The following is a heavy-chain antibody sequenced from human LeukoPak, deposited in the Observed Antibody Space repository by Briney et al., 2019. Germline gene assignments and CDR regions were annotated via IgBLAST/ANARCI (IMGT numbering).Heavy chain of an antibody. Sequence: ASVKVSCKASGYTFTSYGISWVRQAPGQGLEWMGWISAYNGYAKYAQNVQGRVTMTRDTSTSTAYMELRSLRSDDTAVYYCARNDSSGYDYWGQGTLVTVSS. CDR3: ARNDSSGYDY. D-gene: IGHD3-22*01. J-gene: IGHJ4*02. CDR2: ISAYNGYA. V-gene: IGHV1-18*01. CDR1: GYTFTSYG.